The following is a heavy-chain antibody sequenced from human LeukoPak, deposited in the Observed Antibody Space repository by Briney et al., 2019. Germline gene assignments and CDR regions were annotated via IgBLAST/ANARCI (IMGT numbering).Heavy chain of an antibody. D-gene: IGHD2-15*01. Sequence: GGSLRLSCAASGFTFSSYWMSWVRQAPGKGLEWVANIKQDGSEKYYVDSVKGRFTISRDNAKNSLYLQMNSLRAEDTAVYYCARDDSPYCSGGSCSIDPWGQGTLVTVSS. CDR3: ARDDSPYCSGGSCSIDP. J-gene: IGHJ5*02. V-gene: IGHV3-7*01. CDR2: IKQDGSEK. CDR1: GFTFSSYW.